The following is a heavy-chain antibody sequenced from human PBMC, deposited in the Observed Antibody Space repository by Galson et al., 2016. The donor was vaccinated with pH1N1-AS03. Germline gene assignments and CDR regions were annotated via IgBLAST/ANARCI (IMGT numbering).Heavy chain of an antibody. V-gene: IGHV4-34*01. Sequence: ETLSLTCAVSGGSFSDYYWTWIRPSPEKGLEWIGEINHVGGTNYNPSLKSRVTVSADTSKNQCSLTFSYVTAADRAVSYCARGPVWSGYYRGSGALSPLGYWGQGTLVTVAS. CDR3: ARGPVWSGYYRGSGALSPLGY. CDR1: GGSFSDYY. CDR2: INHVGGT. J-gene: IGHJ4*02. D-gene: IGHD3-3*01.